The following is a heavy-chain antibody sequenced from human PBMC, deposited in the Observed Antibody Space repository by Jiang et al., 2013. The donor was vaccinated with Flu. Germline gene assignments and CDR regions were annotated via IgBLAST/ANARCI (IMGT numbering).Heavy chain of an antibody. Sequence: SLRLSCVVSGFTFSDYSVAWVRQAPGKGLEWVSSLSTAGNYIYYADSVKGRFTISRDNAKKSVYLEMKTLRAEDTAVYYCARYTVTSGWLDSWGQGTLVTVSS. V-gene: IGHV3-21*01. CDR3: ARYTVTSGWLDS. J-gene: IGHJ5*01. D-gene: IGHD4-17*01. CDR2: LSTAGNYI. CDR1: GFTFSDYS.